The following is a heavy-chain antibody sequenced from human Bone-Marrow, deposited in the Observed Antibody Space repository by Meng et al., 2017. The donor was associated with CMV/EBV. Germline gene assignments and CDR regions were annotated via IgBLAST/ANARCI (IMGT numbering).Heavy chain of an antibody. CDR2: ISGSGGST. Sequence: GESLKISCAASGFTFSSYAMSWVRQAPGKGLEWVSAISGSGGSTYYADSVKGRFTISRDNSKNTLYLQMNSLRAEDTAVYYCAKSDTISVFYYFDYWGQGNLVNVPS. J-gene: IGHJ4*02. CDR1: GFTFSSYA. V-gene: IGHV3-23*01. CDR3: AKSDTISVFYYFDY. D-gene: IGHD3-3*01.